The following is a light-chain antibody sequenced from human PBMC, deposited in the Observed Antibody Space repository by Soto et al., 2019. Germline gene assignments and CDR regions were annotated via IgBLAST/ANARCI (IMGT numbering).Light chain of an antibody. CDR2: GAS. CDR3: RQYANSPFT. V-gene: IGKV3-20*01. Sequence: EIVLTQSPGTLPLSPGERATLSCRASQSVSSNYLVWYQQKPGQAPRPLIYGASSRATGIPDRFSGSGSGTDCTITISRLEPEDFAVYYCRQYANSPFTFGQGTKLEIK. CDR1: QSVSSNY. J-gene: IGKJ2*01.